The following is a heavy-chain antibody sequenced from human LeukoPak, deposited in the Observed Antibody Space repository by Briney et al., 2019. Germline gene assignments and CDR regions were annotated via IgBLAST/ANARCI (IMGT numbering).Heavy chain of an antibody. Sequence: GGSLRLSCAASGFPFSSYAMSWVRQAPGEGLEWVSSISDSGGRADYADSVKGRFTIPRDNSKNTLYLQINSLRVGDTAVYYCTKEPSGSGWSYTQYFQHWGQGTLVTVSS. CDR3: TKEPSGSGWSYTQYFQH. J-gene: IGHJ1*01. D-gene: IGHD6-19*01. V-gene: IGHV3-23*01. CDR2: ISDSGGRA. CDR1: GFPFSSYA.